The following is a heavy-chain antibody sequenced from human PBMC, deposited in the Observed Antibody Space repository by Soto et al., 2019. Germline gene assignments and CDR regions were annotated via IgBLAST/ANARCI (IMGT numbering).Heavy chain of an antibody. V-gene: IGHV3-7*05. Sequence: GGSLRLSCAASGFTFSSYWMSWVRQAPGKGLEWVANIKQDGSEKYYVDSVKGRFTISRDNAKNSLYLQMNSLRAEDTAVYYCVRFNWGVYSGYTTLGTFDNGGQEPLLTFSS. J-gene: IGHJ4*02. CDR2: IKQDGSEK. CDR3: VRFNWGVYSGYTTLGTFDN. CDR1: GFTFSSYW. D-gene: IGHD5-12*01.